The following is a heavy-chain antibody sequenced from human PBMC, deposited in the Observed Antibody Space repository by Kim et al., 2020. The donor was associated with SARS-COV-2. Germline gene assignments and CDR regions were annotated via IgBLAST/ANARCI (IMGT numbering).Heavy chain of an antibody. CDR2: GNT. CDR3: ARGPWGMDV. V-gene: IGHV1-8*01. J-gene: IGHJ6*02. Sequence: GNTASAQMFQVRVTMTSNTSISTAYMELSTLRSEDTAVYYCARGPWGMDVWGQGTTVTVSS.